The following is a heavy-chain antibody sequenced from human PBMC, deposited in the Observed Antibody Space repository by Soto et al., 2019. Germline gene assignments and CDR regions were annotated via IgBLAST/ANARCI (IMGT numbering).Heavy chain of an antibody. CDR1: GFTFDDYA. Sequence: DVQLVESGGGLVQPGRSLRLSCAASGFTFDDYAMHWVRQAPGKGLEWVSGISWNSGSIGYADSVKGRFTISRDNAKNSLYLQMNSLRAEDTALYYCARSANDYGDYDHWGQGTLVTVSS. V-gene: IGHV3-9*01. CDR2: ISWNSGSI. D-gene: IGHD4-17*01. CDR3: ARSANDYGDYDH. J-gene: IGHJ4*02.